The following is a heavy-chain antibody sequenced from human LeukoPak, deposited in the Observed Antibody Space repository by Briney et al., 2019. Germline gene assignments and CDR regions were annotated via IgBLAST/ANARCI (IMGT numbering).Heavy chain of an antibody. CDR2: IYYSGST. CDR3: ARDGIAAAGKSIDAFDI. J-gene: IGHJ3*02. D-gene: IGHD6-13*01. V-gene: IGHV4-59*01. Sequence: SETLSLTCTVSGGSLSSYYWSWVRQPPGKGLEWIGYIYYSGSTNYNPSPKSRVTISVDTSKNQFSLKLSSVTAADTAVYYCARDGIAAAGKSIDAFDIWGQGTMVTVSS. CDR1: GGSLSSYY.